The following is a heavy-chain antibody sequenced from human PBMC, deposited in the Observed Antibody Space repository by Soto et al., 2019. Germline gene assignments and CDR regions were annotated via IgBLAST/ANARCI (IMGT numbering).Heavy chain of an antibody. CDR2: IYYSGTTT. D-gene: IGHD1-26*01. CDR3: ARLGGSYAVPHFDY. J-gene: IGHJ4*02. Sequence: PSETLSLTCTVSGGSINQYYWTWSRQPPGKGLEWMGYIYYSGTTTNYNPSLKGRVTLSVDTSKNQFSLKLSSVTAADTAVYYCARLGGSYAVPHFDYWGQGTLVTVSS. CDR1: GGSINQYY. V-gene: IGHV4-59*08.